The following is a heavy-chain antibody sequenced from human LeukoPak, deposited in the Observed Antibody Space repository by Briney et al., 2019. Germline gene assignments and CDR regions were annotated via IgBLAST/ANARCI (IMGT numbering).Heavy chain of an antibody. V-gene: IGHV1-69*13. J-gene: IGHJ5*02. CDR1: GGTFSSYA. Sequence: ASVRVSCKASGGTFSSYAISWVRQAPGQGLEWMGGIIPIFGTANYAQKFQGRVTITADESTSTAYMELSSLRSEDTAVYYCARSYSSGWYWGDWFDPWGQGTLVTVSS. D-gene: IGHD6-19*01. CDR3: ARSYSSGWYWGDWFDP. CDR2: IIPIFGTA.